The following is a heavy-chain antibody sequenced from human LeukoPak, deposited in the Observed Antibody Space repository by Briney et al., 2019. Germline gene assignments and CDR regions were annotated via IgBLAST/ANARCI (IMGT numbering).Heavy chain of an antibody. Sequence: GGSLRLSCAASGFTFSSYAMHWVRQAPGKGLEWVAVISYDGSNKYYADSVKGRFTISRDNSKNTLYLQMNSLRAEDTAVYYCARGSGSHGRDWFDPWGQGTLVTVSS. CDR1: GFTFSSYA. J-gene: IGHJ5*02. D-gene: IGHD1-26*01. CDR2: ISYDGSNK. CDR3: ARGSGSHGRDWFDP. V-gene: IGHV3-30-3*01.